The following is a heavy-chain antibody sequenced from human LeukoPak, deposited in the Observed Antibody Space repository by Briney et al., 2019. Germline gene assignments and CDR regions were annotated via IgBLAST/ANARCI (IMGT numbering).Heavy chain of an antibody. CDR1: GYSFTTYW. D-gene: IGHD1-1*01. CDR3: ARHERSTTGSLLYDN. CDR2: IYPGYSDT. V-gene: IGHV5-51*01. Sequence: GESLKISCKGSGYSFTTYWIGWVRQMPGKGLEWMGIIYPGYSDTRYSPSFQGQVTISAVKSISAAYLQWSSLKASDTAMYYCARHERSTTGSLLYDNWGQGTLVTVSS. J-gene: IGHJ4*02.